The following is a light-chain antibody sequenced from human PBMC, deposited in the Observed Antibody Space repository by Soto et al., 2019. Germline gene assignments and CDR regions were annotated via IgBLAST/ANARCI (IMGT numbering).Light chain of an antibody. J-gene: IGKJ5*01. CDR3: LQRSDGHT. Sequence: IVLTQSPATLSLSPGERAILSCRASQSVRTLLAWYQQKTGQAPRLLVYDASYRATGVPARFSGSGSEADLPFTISGLEPEDFAIYYCLQRSDGHTFGQGTLLEIK. CDR2: DAS. V-gene: IGKV3-11*01. CDR1: QSVRTL.